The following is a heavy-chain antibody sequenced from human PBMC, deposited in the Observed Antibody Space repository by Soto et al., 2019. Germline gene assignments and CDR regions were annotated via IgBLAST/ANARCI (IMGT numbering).Heavy chain of an antibody. V-gene: IGHV4-39*01. CDR2: IYYSGST. Sequence: SETLSLTCTVSGGSISSSSYYWGWIRQPPGKGLEWIGSIYYSGSTYYNPSLKSRVTISVDTSKNQFSLKLSSVTAADTAVYYCARLTRQPPKDIVVVPAAYYFDYWGQGTLVTVSS. D-gene: IGHD2-2*01. J-gene: IGHJ4*02. CDR1: GGSISSSSYY. CDR3: ARLTRQPPKDIVVVPAAYYFDY.